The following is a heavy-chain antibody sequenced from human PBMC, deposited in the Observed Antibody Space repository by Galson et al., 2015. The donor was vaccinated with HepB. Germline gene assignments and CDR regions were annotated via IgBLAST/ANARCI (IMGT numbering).Heavy chain of an antibody. CDR3: ARQSGRWLQLALDY. Sequence: SLRLSCADSGFTFSSDRMHWVRQAPGKGLEWVSYISSSSTIYYADSVKGRFTISRDNAKNSPYLQMNSLRAEDTAVYYCARQSGRWLQLALDYWGQGTLVTVSS. D-gene: IGHD5-24*01. CDR2: ISSSSTI. J-gene: IGHJ4*02. CDR1: GFTFSSDR. V-gene: IGHV3-48*04.